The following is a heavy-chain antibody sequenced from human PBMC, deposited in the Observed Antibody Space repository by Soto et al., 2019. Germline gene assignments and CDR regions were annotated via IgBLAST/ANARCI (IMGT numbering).Heavy chain of an antibody. CDR2: IYYSGST. J-gene: IGHJ6*03. CDR3: ARAGGSSWYASYYYYYYYMDV. V-gene: IGHV4-31*03. D-gene: IGHD6-13*01. CDR1: GGSISSGGYY. Sequence: SETLSLTCTVSGGSISSGGYYWSWIRQHPGKGLEWIGYIYYSGSTYYNPSLKSRVTISVDTSKNQFSLKLSSVTAADTAVYYCARAGGSSWYASYYYYYYYMDVWGKGTTVTVSS.